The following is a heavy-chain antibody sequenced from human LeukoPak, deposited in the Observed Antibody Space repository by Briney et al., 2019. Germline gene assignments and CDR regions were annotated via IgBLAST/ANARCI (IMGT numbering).Heavy chain of an antibody. D-gene: IGHD5-18*01. CDR3: ARATRGYSYLLDY. V-gene: IGHV3-53*01. CDR1: GFTVSSNY. Sequence: GGSLSLSCAASGFTVSSNYMSWVRQAPGKGLEWVSIIYSDGSTYYADSVKGRFTISRDISKNTLYLQMNSLRAEDTALYYCARATRGYSYLLDYWGQGSLVTVSS. CDR2: IYSDGST. J-gene: IGHJ4*02.